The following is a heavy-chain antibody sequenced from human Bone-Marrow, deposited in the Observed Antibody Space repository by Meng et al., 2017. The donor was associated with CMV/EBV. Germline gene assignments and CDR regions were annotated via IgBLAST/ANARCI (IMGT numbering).Heavy chain of an antibody. J-gene: IGHJ4*02. D-gene: IGHD3-3*01. Sequence: LKISCAASGFTFSSYWMSWVRQAPGKGLEWVANIQQDGSEKYHVDSVKGRFTISRDNAKNSLYLQMNSLRAEDTAVYYCAREDDFCSGLDYWGQGTLVTVSS. CDR3: AREDDFCSGLDY. V-gene: IGHV3-7*01. CDR2: IQQDGSEK. CDR1: GFTFSSYW.